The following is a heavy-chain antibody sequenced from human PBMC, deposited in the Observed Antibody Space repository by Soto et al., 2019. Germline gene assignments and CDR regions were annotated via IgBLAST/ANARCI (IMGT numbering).Heavy chain of an antibody. CDR2: FSGSGGNI. V-gene: IGHV3-23*01. J-gene: IGHJ6*02. CDR1: GLTFSTHA. CDR3: AKDPPWTVGPLAMDV. Sequence: GGSLRLSCVASGLTFSTHAMSWVRQAPGKGLEWVSTFSGSGGNIYYAESVKGRLTISRDDSKNTLYLQMNSLRVEDTAVYYCAKDPPWTVGPLAMDVWGQGTMVTVSS. D-gene: IGHD2-2*01.